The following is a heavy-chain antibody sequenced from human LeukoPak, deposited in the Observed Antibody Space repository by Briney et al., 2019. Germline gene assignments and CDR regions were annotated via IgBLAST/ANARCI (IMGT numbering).Heavy chain of an antibody. J-gene: IGHJ4*02. V-gene: IGHV3-43*02. CDR1: GLPIGDFA. Sequence: PGGSLRLSCVASGLPIGDFAMHWVRQAPGQGLEWVSLISGDGVSTFFAHSVKGRFSISRDNSKNSLFLEMSSLRTEDTAMYYCARESGKFDYWGQGTLVAVSS. CDR2: ISGDGVST. CDR3: ARESGKFDY.